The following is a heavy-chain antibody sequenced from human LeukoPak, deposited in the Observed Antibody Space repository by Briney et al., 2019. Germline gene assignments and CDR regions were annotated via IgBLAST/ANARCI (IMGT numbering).Heavy chain of an antibody. CDR3: ARLSSTWYQDWYFDL. CDR2: IYTSGGT. V-gene: IGHV4-4*07. CDR1: GGSISSYY. J-gene: IGHJ2*01. D-gene: IGHD6-13*01. Sequence: SETLSLICTVSGGSISSYYWSWIRQPAGKGLEWIGRIYTSGGTDYNPSLKSRVIMSVDTSKNHLSLKLTSVTAADTAVYYCARLSSTWYQDWYFDLWGRGTLVTVSS.